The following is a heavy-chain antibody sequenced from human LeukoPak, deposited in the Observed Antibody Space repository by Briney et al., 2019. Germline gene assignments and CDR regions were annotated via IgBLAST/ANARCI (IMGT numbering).Heavy chain of an antibody. V-gene: IGHV3-48*03. J-gene: IGHJ4*02. CDR3: ARDWSGSFDY. D-gene: IGHD3-3*01. Sequence: PGGSLRLSCAASGFTFSSYEMNWVRQAPGKGLEWVSYISSSGSTIYYADSVKGRFTISRGNAKNSLYLQMNSLRAEDTAVYYCARDWSGSFDYWGQGTLVTVSS. CDR1: GFTFSSYE. CDR2: ISSSGSTI.